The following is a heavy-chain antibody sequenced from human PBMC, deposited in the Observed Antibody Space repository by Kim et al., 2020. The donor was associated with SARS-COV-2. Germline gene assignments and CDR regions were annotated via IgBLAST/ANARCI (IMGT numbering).Heavy chain of an antibody. J-gene: IGHJ6*02. V-gene: IGHV1-46*01. CDR3: ARDRIVVVPAAHHTGVWYYYGMDV. Sequence: ASVKVSCKASGYTFTSYYMHWVRQAPGQGLEWMGIINPSGGSTSYAQKFQGRVTMTRDTSTSTVYMELSSLRSEDTAVYYCARDRIVVVPAAHHTGVWYYYGMDVWGQGTTVTVSS. CDR2: INPSGGST. D-gene: IGHD2-2*01. CDR1: GYTFTSYY.